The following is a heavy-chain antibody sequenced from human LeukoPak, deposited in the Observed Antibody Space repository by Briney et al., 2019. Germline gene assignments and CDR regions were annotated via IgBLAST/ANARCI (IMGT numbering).Heavy chain of an antibody. CDR3: ARTPVARRDWFDP. CDR1: GYTFTGYY. V-gene: IGHV1-2*02. J-gene: IGHJ5*02. CDR2: INPNSGGT. D-gene: IGHD6-19*01. Sequence: ASVKVSCKASGYTFTGYYMHWARQAPGQGLEWMGWINPNSGGTNYAQKFQGRVTMTRDTSISTAYMELSRLRSDDTAVYYCARTPVARRDWFDPWGQGTLVTVSS.